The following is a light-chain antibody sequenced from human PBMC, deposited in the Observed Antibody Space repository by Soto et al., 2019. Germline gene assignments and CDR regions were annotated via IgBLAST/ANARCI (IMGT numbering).Light chain of an antibody. CDR1: QSVLSSSNNKND. V-gene: IGKV4-1*01. CDR3: QQSYSMPYA. J-gene: IGKJ2*01. Sequence: DIVMTQSPESLAVSLGERATINCKSSQSVLSSSNNKNDLAWYQQKPGQPPKLLIYWASTRESGVPDRFSGSGSGTDFTLTIISLQPEDYATYFCQQSYSMPYAFGPGTKVDIK. CDR2: WAS.